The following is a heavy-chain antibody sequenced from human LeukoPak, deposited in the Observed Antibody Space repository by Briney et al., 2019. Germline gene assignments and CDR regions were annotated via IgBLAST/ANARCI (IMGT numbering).Heavy chain of an antibody. J-gene: IGHJ3*02. V-gene: IGHV3-23*01. CDR2: ISGSGGST. Sequence: GGSLRLSCAASGFTFSSYAMSWVRQAPGKGLEWVSAISGSGGSTYYADSVKGRFTISRDNSKNTLYLQMNSLRAEDTAVYYCARPVDDLLRRHDAFDIWGQGTMVTVSS. CDR1: GFTFSSYA. D-gene: IGHD3-3*01. CDR3: ARPVDDLLRRHDAFDI.